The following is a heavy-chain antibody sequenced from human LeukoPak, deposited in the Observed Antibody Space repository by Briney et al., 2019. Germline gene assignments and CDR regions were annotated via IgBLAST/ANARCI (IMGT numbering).Heavy chain of an antibody. J-gene: IGHJ4*02. Sequence: PGGSLRLSCAASGFTFSSYSMNWVRQAPGKGLEWVSSISSSSSYIYYADSVKGRFTISRDSAKNSLYLQMNSLRAEDTALYYCARGPTGSSWYVWVDYWGQGTLVTVSS. CDR1: GFTFSSYS. V-gene: IGHV3-21*01. CDR3: ARGPTGSSWYVWVDY. D-gene: IGHD6-13*01. CDR2: ISSSSSYI.